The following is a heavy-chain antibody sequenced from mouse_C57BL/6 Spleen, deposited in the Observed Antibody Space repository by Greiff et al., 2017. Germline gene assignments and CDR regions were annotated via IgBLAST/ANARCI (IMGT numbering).Heavy chain of an antibody. J-gene: IGHJ2*01. CDR2: IDPSDSYT. CDR3: ARRGSLYYFDY. D-gene: IGHD1-1*01. V-gene: IGHV1-50*01. CDR1: GYTFTSYW. Sequence: QVQLQQPGAELMKPGASVKLSCKASGYTFTSYWMQWVKQRPGQGLEWIGEIDPSDSYTNYNQKFKGKATLTVDTSSSTAYMQLSSLTSEDSAVYYCARRGSLYYFDYWGQGTTLTVSS.